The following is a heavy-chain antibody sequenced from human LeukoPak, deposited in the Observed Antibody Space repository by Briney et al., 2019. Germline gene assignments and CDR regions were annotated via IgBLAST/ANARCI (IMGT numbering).Heavy chain of an antibody. D-gene: IGHD7-27*01. CDR1: GFAFSDYE. CDR2: ISSSGSII. J-gene: IGHJ4*02. V-gene: IGHV3-48*03. Sequence: GSLRLSCASSGFAFSDYEMNWVRQAPGKGLEWVSYISSSGSIIYYADSVKGRFTISRDNAKGSLFLQMNSLRVEDTAVYYCARTMWGFDYWGQGTLVTVSS. CDR3: ARTMWGFDY.